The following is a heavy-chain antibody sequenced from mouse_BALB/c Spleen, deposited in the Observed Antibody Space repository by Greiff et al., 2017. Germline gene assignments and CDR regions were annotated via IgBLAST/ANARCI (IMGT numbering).Heavy chain of an antibody. Sequence: VQRVESGPGLVAPSQSLSITCTVSGFSLTGYGVNWVRQPPGKGLEWLGMIWGGGSTDYNSALKSRLSISKDNSKSQVFLKMNSLQTDDTAMYYCARGALGSSPYYAMDYRGEGTSGTVSS. V-gene: IGHV2-6-7*01. D-gene: IGHD1-1*01. CDR1: GFSLTGYG. CDR2: IWGGGST. J-gene: IGHJ4*01. CDR3: ARGALGSSPYYAMDY.